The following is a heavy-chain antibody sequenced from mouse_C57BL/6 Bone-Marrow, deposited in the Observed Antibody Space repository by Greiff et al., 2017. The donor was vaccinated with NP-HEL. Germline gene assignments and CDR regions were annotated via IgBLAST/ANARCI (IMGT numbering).Heavy chain of an antibody. CDR2: IDPSDSYT. D-gene: IGHD1-1*01. V-gene: IGHV1-69*01. Sequence: QVQLQQPGAELVMPGASVKLSCKASGYTFTSYWMHWVKQRPGQGLEWIGEIDPSDSYTNYNQQFKGKSTLTVDKSSSTAYMQLSSLTSEDSAVYDCARGYYGSSYGWYCDVWGTGTTVTVSS. CDR1: GYTFTSYW. CDR3: ARGYYGSSYGWYCDV. J-gene: IGHJ1*03.